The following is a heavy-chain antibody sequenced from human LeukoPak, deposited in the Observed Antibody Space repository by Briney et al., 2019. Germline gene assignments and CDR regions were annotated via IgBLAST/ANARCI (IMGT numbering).Heavy chain of an antibody. CDR2: IYYSGST. CDR3: ARMSTSLDYMDV. Sequence: PSETLSLTCTVSGGSISSGDYYWSWIRQPPGKGLEWIGYIYYSGSTYYNPSLKSRVTISVDTSKNQFSLKLSSVTAADTAVYYCARMSTSLDYMDVWGQGTLVTVSS. J-gene: IGHJ4*02. CDR1: GGSISSGDYY. V-gene: IGHV4-30-4*08. D-gene: IGHD2-2*01.